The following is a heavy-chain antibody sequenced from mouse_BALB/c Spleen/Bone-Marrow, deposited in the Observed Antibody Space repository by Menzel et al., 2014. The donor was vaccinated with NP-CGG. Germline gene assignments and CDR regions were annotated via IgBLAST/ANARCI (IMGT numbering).Heavy chain of an antibody. D-gene: IGHD2-3*01. Sequence: LVKTGASVKISCKASGYSFPGYYMHWVKQSHGKSLEWIGYISCYNGATSYNQKFKGKATFTVDTSSITADMQFNSLTSEGSAVYYCSRGDGYFVDCDFWGQGTTLTVPS. J-gene: IGHJ2*01. CDR3: SRGDGYFVDCDF. V-gene: IGHV1S34*01. CDR1: GYSFPGYY. CDR2: ISCYNGAT.